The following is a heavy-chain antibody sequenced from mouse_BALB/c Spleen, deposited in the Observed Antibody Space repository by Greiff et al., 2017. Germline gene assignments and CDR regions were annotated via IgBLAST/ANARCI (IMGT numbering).Heavy chain of an antibody. CDR1: GYTFTSYW. CDR2: IYPGSGST. Sequence: LQQPGSELVRPGASVKLSCKASGYTFTSYWMHWVKQRPGQGLEWIGNIYPGSGSTNYDEKFKSKATLTVDTSSSTAYMQLSSLTSEDSAVYYCTRRNYRYSMDYWGQGTSVTVSS. J-gene: IGHJ4*01. CDR3: TRRNYRYSMDY. D-gene: IGHD2-14*01. V-gene: IGHV1S22*01.